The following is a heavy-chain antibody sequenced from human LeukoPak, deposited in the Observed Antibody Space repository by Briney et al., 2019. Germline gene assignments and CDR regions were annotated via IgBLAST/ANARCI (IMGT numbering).Heavy chain of an antibody. CDR1: GGSISSSSYY. J-gene: IGHJ5*02. CDR3: ARRPMVATGWFDP. D-gene: IGHD5-12*01. Sequence: SETLSLTCTVSGGSISSSSYYWGWIRQPPGKGLEWIGSIYYSGSTYYNPSLKSRVTISVDTFKNQFSLKLSSVTAADTAVYYCARRPMVATGWFDPWGQGTLVTVSS. CDR2: IYYSGST. V-gene: IGHV4-39*01.